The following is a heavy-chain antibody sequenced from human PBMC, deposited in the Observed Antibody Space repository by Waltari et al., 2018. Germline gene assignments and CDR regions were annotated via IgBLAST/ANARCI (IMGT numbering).Heavy chain of an antibody. Sequence: LTCTVSGGSISSYYWSWIRQPPGKGLEWIGYIYYSGSTNYNPSLKSRVTISVDTSKNQFSLKLSSVTAADTAVYYCVSGRSSSTSGYYYYYMDVWGKGTTVTVSS. D-gene: IGHD2-2*01. CDR1: GGSISSYY. J-gene: IGHJ6*03. CDR3: VSGRSSSTSGYYYYYMDV. CDR2: IYYSGST. V-gene: IGHV4-59*01.